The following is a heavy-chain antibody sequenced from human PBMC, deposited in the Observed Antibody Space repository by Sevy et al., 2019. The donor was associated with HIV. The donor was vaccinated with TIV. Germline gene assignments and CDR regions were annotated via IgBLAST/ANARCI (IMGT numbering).Heavy chain of an antibody. Sequence: SETLSLTCAVSGGSISSGGYSWSWIRQPPGKGLEWIGYIYHSGSTYYYPSLKSRVTISVDRSKNQFSLKLSSVTAADTAVYYCARAAAGGFRDFDYWGQGTLVTVSS. CDR1: GGSISSGGYS. CDR3: ARAAAGGFRDFDY. J-gene: IGHJ4*02. V-gene: IGHV4-30-2*01. D-gene: IGHD6-13*01. CDR2: IYHSGST.